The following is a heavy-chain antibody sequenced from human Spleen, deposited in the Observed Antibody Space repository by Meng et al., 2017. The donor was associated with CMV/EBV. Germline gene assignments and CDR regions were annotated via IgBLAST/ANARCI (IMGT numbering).Heavy chain of an antibody. CDR2: ISYDEITK. CDR3: AREGLRNAFDI. V-gene: IGHV3-30-3*01. CDR1: GFTFSSYF. Sequence: GESLKISCAASGFTFSSYFMHWVRQAPGRGLEWVAVISYDEITKYYADSVMGRFTISRDNSKNTLYVQMNSLRAEDTAAYYCAREGLRNAFDIWGQGTMVTVSS. J-gene: IGHJ3*02. D-gene: IGHD5-12*01.